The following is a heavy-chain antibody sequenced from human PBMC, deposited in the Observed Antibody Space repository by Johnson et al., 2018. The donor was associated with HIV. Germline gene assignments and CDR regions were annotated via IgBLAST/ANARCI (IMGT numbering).Heavy chain of an antibody. CDR3: AKEGRQARAFDI. Sequence: EQLVESGGGVVRPGGSLRLSCAASGFTFDDYDMSWVRQAPGKGLVWVSRINGDGTGSTYADSVKGRFTISRDNSKNTLYLQMNSLRAEDTAVYYCAKEGRQARAFDIWGQGTMVTVSS. CDR1: GFTFDDYD. D-gene: IGHD3-10*01. V-gene: IGHV3-20*04. CDR2: INGDGTGS. J-gene: IGHJ3*02.